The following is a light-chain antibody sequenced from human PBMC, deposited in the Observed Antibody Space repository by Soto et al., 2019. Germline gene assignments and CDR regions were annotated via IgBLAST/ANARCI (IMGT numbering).Light chain of an antibody. V-gene: IGKV3-20*01. CDR3: QQYGSSPLVT. CDR1: QSVSSSY. Sequence: EIVLTQSPGTLSLSPGERATLSCRASQSVSSSYLAWYQQKPGQAPRLLIYGASSRATGLPDRFSGSGSGKNFTITISRLEPEDFAVYYCQQYGSSPLVTFGQGTRLQIK. CDR2: GAS. J-gene: IGKJ5*01.